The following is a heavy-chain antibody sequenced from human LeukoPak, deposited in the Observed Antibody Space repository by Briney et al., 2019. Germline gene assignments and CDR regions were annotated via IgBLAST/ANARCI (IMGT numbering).Heavy chain of an antibody. V-gene: IGHV4-59*08. D-gene: IGHD2-2*01. J-gene: IGHJ5*01. Sequence: PSETLSLTCSVSGDSFSNYYWTWIRQPPGMGLEWIGYVYYSGSTNYNPSLETRLHLSVDTSKNRFSLKLSSVTAADTAVYYCASSPRLTTSWFLFDSWGHGTLVTVSS. CDR3: ASSPRLTTSWFLFDS. CDR1: GDSFSNYY. CDR2: VYYSGST.